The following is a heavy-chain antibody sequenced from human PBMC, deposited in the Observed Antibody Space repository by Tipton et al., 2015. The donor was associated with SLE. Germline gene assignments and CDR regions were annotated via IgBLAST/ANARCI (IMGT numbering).Heavy chain of an antibody. Sequence: TLSLTCTVSGSSISTGGYYWSWIRQHPGKGLEWIGYIYNSGGTDYNPSLKSRVTISADTSKNHFSLNLSSVTAADTAVYYCARGGVGGYDYFDYWGQGALVTVSS. V-gene: IGHV4-31*03. CDR2: IYNSGGT. D-gene: IGHD5-12*01. J-gene: IGHJ4*02. CDR1: GSSISTGGYY. CDR3: ARGGVGGYDYFDY.